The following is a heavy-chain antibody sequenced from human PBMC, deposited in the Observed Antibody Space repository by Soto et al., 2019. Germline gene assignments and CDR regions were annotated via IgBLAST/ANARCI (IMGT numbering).Heavy chain of an antibody. CDR1: GFTFSSYG. D-gene: IGHD3-22*01. CDR2: ISYDGSNK. Sequence: PGGSLRLSCAASGFTFSSYGMHWVRQAPGKGLEWVAVISYDGSNKYYADSVKGRFTISRDNSKNTLYLQMNSLRAEDTAVYYCAKGDMIVVVDMAGPHAEYFQHWGQGTLVTVSS. J-gene: IGHJ1*01. CDR3: AKGDMIVVVDMAGPHAEYFQH. V-gene: IGHV3-30*18.